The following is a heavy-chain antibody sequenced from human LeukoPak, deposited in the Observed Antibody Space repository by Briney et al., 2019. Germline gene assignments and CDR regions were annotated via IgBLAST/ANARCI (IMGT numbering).Heavy chain of an antibody. CDR1: GVSLSSLY. V-gene: IGHV4-59*08. D-gene: IGHD6-13*01. Sequence: SETLSLTCTVYGVSLSSLYWSWIRQPQGEGLEWIGDIYYSGSTNYNTSLKSRVTIAVDTSKNQFSLKLSSATAADTAVYYCARHTDIAPLSSLKYWGQGTLVTVSS. CDR3: ARHTDIAPLSSLKY. CDR2: IYYSGST. J-gene: IGHJ4*02.